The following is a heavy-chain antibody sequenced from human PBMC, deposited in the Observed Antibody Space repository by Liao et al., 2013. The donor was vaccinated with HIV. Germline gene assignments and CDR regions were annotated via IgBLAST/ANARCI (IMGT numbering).Heavy chain of an antibody. CDR1: GGSITSGDHY. D-gene: IGHD3/OR15-3a*01. CDR2: IDTSGSI. V-gene: IGHV4-61*02. CDR3: GRDRASDFWTGSRGGDAFDI. Sequence: QVHLQQWGAGLVKPSETLSLTCTVSGGSITSGDHYWSWIRQPAGKGLEWIGRIDTSGSIKYSPSLKSRVTISVDTSRNQFSLKLSSVTAADTAVYYCGRDRASDFWTGSRGGDAFDIWGQGTMVTVSS. J-gene: IGHJ3*02.